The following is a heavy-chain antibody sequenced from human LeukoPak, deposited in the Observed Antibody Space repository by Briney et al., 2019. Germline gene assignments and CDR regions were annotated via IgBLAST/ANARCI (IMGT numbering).Heavy chain of an antibody. CDR1: GGSISSGSYY. J-gene: IGHJ4*02. Sequence: SETLSLTCTVSGGSISSGSYYWSWIRQPAGKGLEWIVRIYTSGSTNYNPSLKSRVTISVDTSKNQFSLRLSSVTAADTAVYYCAREDDFWSGMGVFDYWGQGTLVTVSS. CDR2: IYTSGST. D-gene: IGHD3-3*01. CDR3: AREDDFWSGMGVFDY. V-gene: IGHV4-61*02.